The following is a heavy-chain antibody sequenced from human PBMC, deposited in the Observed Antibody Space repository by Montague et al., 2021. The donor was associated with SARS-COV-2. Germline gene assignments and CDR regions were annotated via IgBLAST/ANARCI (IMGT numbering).Heavy chain of an antibody. J-gene: IGHJ3*02. CDR3: ATSRDVLLWFGELLDAFDI. Sequence: SLRLSCAASGFTFSSYAMSWVRQAPGKGLERVSAISGSGGSTYYADSVKGRFTISRDNSKNTLYLQMNSLRAEDTAVYYCATSRDVLLWFGELLDAFDIWGQGTMVTVSS. CDR1: GFTFSSYA. CDR2: ISGSGGST. D-gene: IGHD3-10*01. V-gene: IGHV3-23*01.